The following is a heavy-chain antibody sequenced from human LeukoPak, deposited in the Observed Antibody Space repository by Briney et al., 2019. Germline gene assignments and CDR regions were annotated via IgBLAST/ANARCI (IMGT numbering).Heavy chain of an antibody. CDR1: GDSISSYSYY. J-gene: IGHJ4*02. Sequence: PSETLSLTCTVSGDSISSYSYYWGWIRQPPGKGLEWIGSIYYSGTTYYNPSLKSRVTISVDTSKNQFSLKLSSVTAADTAVYYCARRGRHSQFDYWGQGTLVTVSS. V-gene: IGHV4-39*01. CDR2: IYYSGTT. CDR3: ARRGRHSQFDY. D-gene: IGHD2-15*01.